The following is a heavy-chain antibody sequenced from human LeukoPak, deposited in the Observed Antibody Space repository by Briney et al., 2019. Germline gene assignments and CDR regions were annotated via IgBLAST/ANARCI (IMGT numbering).Heavy chain of an antibody. V-gene: IGHV3-23*01. D-gene: IGHD3-22*01. CDR3: AKSSYDSSGYPIGDDAFDI. CDR1: GFTFSSYA. Sequence: GGSLRLSCAASGFTFSSYAMSWVRQAPGKGLEWASAISGSGGSTYYADSVKGRFTISRDNSKNTLYLQMNSLRAEDTAVYYCAKSSYDSSGYPIGDDAFDIWGQGTMVTVSS. CDR2: ISGSGGST. J-gene: IGHJ3*02.